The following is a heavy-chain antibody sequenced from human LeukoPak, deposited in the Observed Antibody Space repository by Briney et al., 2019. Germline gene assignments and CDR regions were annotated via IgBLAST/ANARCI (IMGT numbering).Heavy chain of an antibody. V-gene: IGHV4-34*01. D-gene: IGHD2-2*01. CDR1: GGSFSGYY. CDR2: INHSGST. CDR3: ARGPLGYCSSTSCSRQYNWFDP. J-gene: IGHJ5*02. Sequence: SETLSLTCAVYGGSFSGYYWSGIRPPPGKGLEWIGEINHSGSTNYNPSLKSGVTISVDTSKNQFSLKLSSVTAADTAVYYCARGPLGYCSSTSCSRQYNWFDPGGQGTLVTVSS.